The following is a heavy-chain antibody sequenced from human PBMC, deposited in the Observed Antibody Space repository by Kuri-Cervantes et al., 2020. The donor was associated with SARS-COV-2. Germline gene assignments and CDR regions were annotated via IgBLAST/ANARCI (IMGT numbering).Heavy chain of an antibody. Sequence: SETLSLTCAVSGYSISSGYYWGWIRQPPGKGLEWIGSNYYSGSTYYNPSLKSRVTIFVDTSKNQFSLKLSSVTAADTAVYYCARQGASNWFDPWGQGTLVTVSS. V-gene: IGHV4-38-2*01. CDR2: NYYSGST. J-gene: IGHJ5*02. CDR3: ARQGASNWFDP. CDR1: GYSISSGYY.